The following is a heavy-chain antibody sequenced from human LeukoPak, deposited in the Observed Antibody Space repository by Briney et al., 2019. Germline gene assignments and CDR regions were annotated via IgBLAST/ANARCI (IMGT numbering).Heavy chain of an antibody. CDR1: GFTVSSNY. CDR3: ARANSYSYGSHFDY. CDR2: IYSGGST. V-gene: IGHV3-53*01. D-gene: IGHD5-18*01. Sequence: GGSLRLSCAASGFTVSSNYMSWVRQAPGKGLEWVSVIYSGGSTYYADSVKGRFTISRDNSKNTLYLQMNSLRAEDTAVYYCARANSYSYGSHFDYWGQGTLVTVSS. J-gene: IGHJ4*02.